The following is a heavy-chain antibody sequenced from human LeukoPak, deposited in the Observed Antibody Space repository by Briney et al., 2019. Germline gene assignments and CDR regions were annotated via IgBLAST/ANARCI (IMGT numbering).Heavy chain of an antibody. CDR3: ARTPTTGTPLPFDS. CDR2: IYYSGTT. J-gene: IGHJ4*02. D-gene: IGHD1-1*01. CDR1: VDSICSGGYY. Sequence: PSQTLSLTCTVSVDSICSGGYYWTWIRQHPGKGLEWIGYIYYSGTTYYNPSLKSRVTMSVDTSQNQFSLKLSSVTAADTAVYYCARTPTTGTPLPFDSWGQGALVTVSS. V-gene: IGHV4-31*03.